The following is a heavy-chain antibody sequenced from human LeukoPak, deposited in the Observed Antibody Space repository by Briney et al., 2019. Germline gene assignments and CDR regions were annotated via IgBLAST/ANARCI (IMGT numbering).Heavy chain of an antibody. V-gene: IGHV1-69*05. CDR3: ARSGGLTGSYYFDY. Sequence: SVKVSCKASGGTFSSYAISWVRQAPGQGLEWMGRIIPIFGTANYAQKFQGRVTITTDESTSTAYMELSSLRSEDTAVYYCARSGGLTGSYYFDYWGRGTLVTVSS. D-gene: IGHD3-9*01. J-gene: IGHJ4*02. CDR1: GGTFSSYA. CDR2: IIPIFGTA.